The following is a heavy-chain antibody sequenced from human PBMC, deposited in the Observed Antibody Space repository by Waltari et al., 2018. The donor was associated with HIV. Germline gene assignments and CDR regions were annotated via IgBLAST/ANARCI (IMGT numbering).Heavy chain of an antibody. CDR2: IYYSGST. J-gene: IGHJ4*02. D-gene: IGHD3-22*01. V-gene: IGHV4-39*07. CDR1: GGSISSSSYY. CDR3: ARDPHYYDSSGVDY. Sequence: QLQLQESGPGLVKPSETLSLTCTVSGGSISSSSYYSGWIRQPPGKGREWIGRIYYSGSTYDNPSLKNRVTIAVDTSKNQCSLKLRSVTAAETAVYYCARDPHYYDSSGVDYWGQGTLVTVSS.